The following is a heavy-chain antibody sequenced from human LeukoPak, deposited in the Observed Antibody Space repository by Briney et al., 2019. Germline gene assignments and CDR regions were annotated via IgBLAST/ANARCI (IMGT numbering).Heavy chain of an antibody. V-gene: IGHV3-23*01. CDR3: ANTGIAVAGTFFPLY. D-gene: IGHD6-19*01. CDR2: ISGSGYNT. J-gene: IGHJ4*02. Sequence: GGSLRLFCASSGLTFNSCAMSGVRRAPGKGLEYVSAISGSGYNTYCADSVKGRFTISRDNSKTTLYLQMNSLRAEDTDVYYCANTGIAVAGTFFPLYWGQGTLVTVSS. CDR1: GLTFNSCA.